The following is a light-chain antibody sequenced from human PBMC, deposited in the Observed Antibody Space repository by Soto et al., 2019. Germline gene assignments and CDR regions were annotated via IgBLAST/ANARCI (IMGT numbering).Light chain of an antibody. CDR3: QQYGNAPET. CDR2: GAS. J-gene: IGKJ1*01. V-gene: IGKV3-20*01. Sequence: ENVLTQSPGTLSLSPGERATLSCRANQSISSSYLAWYQQKPGQAPRLLIYGASSRATGIPDRFSGSGSGTDFSLTISRLAPEDFAVYYCQQYGNAPETFGQGTKVDIK. CDR1: QSISSSY.